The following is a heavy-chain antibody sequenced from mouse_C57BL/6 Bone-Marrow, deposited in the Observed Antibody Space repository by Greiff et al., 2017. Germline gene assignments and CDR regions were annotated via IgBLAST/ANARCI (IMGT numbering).Heavy chain of an antibody. V-gene: IGHV1-85*01. CDR1: GYTFTSYD. D-gene: IGHD2-5*01. J-gene: IGHJ2*01. CDR2: IYPRDGST. Sequence: QVQLKESGPELVKPGASVKLSCKASGYTFTSYDINWVKQRPGQGLEWIGWIYPRDGSTKYNEKYKGKATLTVDTSSSTAYMELHSLTSEDSAVYFCAREDYSNLFDYWGQGTTLTVSS. CDR3: AREDYSNLFDY.